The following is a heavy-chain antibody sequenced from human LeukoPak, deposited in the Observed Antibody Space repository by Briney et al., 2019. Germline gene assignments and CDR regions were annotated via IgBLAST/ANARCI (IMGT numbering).Heavy chain of an antibody. CDR3: ARAYGSGSSYHPDY. CDR2: INPNSGGT. CDR1: GCTFTAYY. D-gene: IGHD3-10*01. Sequence: ASVKVSCKASGCTFTAYYMHWVRQAPGQGLEWMGWINPNSGGTNSSQKFQDRVTLTRDTSISTAYMELGSLRSDDTAIYYCARAYGSGSSYHPDYWGQGTLVTVSS. V-gene: IGHV1-2*02. J-gene: IGHJ4*02.